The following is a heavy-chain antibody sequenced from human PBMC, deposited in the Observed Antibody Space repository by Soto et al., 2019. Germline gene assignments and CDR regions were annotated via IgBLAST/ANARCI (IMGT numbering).Heavy chain of an antibody. D-gene: IGHD6-6*01. J-gene: IGHJ6*02. Sequence: SETLSLTCAVYGGSFSGYYWSWIRQPPGKGLEWIGEINHSGSTNYNPSLKSRVTISVDTSKNQFSLKLSSVTAADTAVYYCARASMAARRMGYYYYGIDVWGQGTTVTVSS. CDR1: GGSFSGYY. CDR3: ARASMAARRMGYYYYGIDV. CDR2: INHSGST. V-gene: IGHV4-34*01.